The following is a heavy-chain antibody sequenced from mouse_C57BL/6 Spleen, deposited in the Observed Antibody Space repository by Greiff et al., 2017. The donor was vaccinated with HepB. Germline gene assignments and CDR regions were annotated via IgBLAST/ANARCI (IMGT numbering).Heavy chain of an antibody. V-gene: IGHV5-12*01. Sequence: EVHLVESGGGLVQPGGSLKLSCAASGFTFSDYYMYWVRQTPEKRLEWVAYISNGGGSTYYPDTVKGRFTISRDNAKNTLYLQMSRLKSEDTAMYYCARQKEGYFDYWGQGTTLTVSS. CDR1: GFTFSDYY. J-gene: IGHJ2*01. CDR2: ISNGGGST. CDR3: ARQKEGYFDY.